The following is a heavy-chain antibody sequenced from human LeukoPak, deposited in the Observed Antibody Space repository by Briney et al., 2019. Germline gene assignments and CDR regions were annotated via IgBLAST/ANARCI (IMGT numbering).Heavy chain of an antibody. CDR1: GFTFSGYS. Sequence: GGSLRLSCAASGFTFSGYSMNWVRQAPGKGLEWVSSISTGSNYIYYADSVEGRFTISRDNAKNSLYLQMNSLRAEDTVVYYCARGSSSLDYWGQGTLVTVSS. V-gene: IGHV3-21*01. J-gene: IGHJ4*02. CDR2: ISTGSNYI. CDR3: ARGSSSLDY. D-gene: IGHD6-13*01.